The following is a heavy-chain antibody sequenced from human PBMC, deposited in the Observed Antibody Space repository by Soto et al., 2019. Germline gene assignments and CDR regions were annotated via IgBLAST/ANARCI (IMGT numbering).Heavy chain of an antibody. CDR1: GYTFTSYG. D-gene: IGHD3-22*01. Sequence: QVQLVQSGAEVKKPGASVKVSCKASGYTFTSYGISWVRQAPGQGLEWMGWISAYNGNTNYAQKLQGRVTMTTDTATRPAYMELRSLRSYDTAVYYCPRCDYYDGSGAYYRGQGTLGTVSS. CDR3: PRCDYYDGSGAYY. CDR2: ISAYNGNT. J-gene: IGHJ4*02. V-gene: IGHV1-18*01.